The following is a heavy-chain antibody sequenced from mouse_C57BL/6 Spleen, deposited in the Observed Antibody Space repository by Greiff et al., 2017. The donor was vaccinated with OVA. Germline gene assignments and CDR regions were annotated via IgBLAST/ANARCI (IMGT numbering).Heavy chain of an antibody. D-gene: IGHD6-1*01. CDR1: GYTFTSYW. V-gene: IGHV1-69*01. J-gene: IGHJ2*01. CDR3: ARGHLYYFDY. CDR2: IDPSDSYP. Sequence: QVQLQQPGAELVMPGASVKLSCKASGYTFTSYWMHWVKQRPGQGLEWIGEIDPSDSYPNYNQKFKGKSTLTLDKSSSTAYMQLSSLTSEDSAVYYCARGHLYYFDYWGQGTTLTVSS.